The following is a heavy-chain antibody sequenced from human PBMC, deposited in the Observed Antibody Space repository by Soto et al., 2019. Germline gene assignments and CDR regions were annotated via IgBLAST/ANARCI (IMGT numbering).Heavy chain of an antibody. J-gene: IGHJ4*02. CDR1: GGSISSYY. CDR3: ARVRLGYYDSSGYYYFDY. D-gene: IGHD3-22*01. Sequence: SETLSLTCTVSGGSISSYYWSWIRQPPGKGLEWIGYIYYSGSTNYNPSLKSRVTISVDTSKNQFSLRLSSVTAADTAVYYCARVRLGYYDSSGYYYFDYWGQGTLVTVSS. CDR2: IYYSGST. V-gene: IGHV4-59*01.